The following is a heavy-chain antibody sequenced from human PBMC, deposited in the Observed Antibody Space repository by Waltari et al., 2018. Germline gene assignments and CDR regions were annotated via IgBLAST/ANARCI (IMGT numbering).Heavy chain of an antibody. CDR1: GFTFSDYA. CDR3: AKESAAAAGTRWFDP. Sequence: QVQLVESGGGVVQPGRSLRLSCAASGFTFSDYAMHWVRPAPGKGLEWVAIMSYDGSNEYYPDAVKGRFTISRDNSKNTLSLQMNSLRVEDTAVYYCAKESAAAAGTRWFDPWGQGTLVTVSS. V-gene: IGHV3-30-3*01. CDR2: MSYDGSNE. D-gene: IGHD6-13*01. J-gene: IGHJ5*02.